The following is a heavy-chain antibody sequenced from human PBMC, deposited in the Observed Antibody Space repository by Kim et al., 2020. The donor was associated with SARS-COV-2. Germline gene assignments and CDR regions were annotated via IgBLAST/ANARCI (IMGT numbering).Heavy chain of an antibody. CDR1: GGTFSSYA. V-gene: IGHV1-69*04. D-gene: IGHD2-15*01. CDR3: ARDLRGGGRGGGGHYGMDV. J-gene: IGHJ6*02. CDR2: IIPILGIA. Sequence: SVKVSCKASGGTFSSYAISWVRQAPGQGLEWMGRIIPILGIANYAQKFQGRVTITADKSTSTAYMELSSLRSEDTAVYYCARDLRGGGRGGGGHYGMDVWGQGTTVTVSS.